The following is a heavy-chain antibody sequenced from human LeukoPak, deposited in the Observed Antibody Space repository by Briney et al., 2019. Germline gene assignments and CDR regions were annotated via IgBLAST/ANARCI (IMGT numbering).Heavy chain of an antibody. D-gene: IGHD3-10*01. J-gene: IGHJ4*02. CDR2: IKQDAVEE. V-gene: IGHV3-7*01. Sequence: PGGSLRLSCVASGFPFHNYWMTWVRQAPGKGLEWVANIKQDAVEEFYVDSVKGRFTLSRDNAKNTLSLQMNTLRADDTAIYYCASGSAYYGSGSRLDYWGQGTLVTVSS. CDR1: GFPFHNYW. CDR3: ASGSAYYGSGSRLDY.